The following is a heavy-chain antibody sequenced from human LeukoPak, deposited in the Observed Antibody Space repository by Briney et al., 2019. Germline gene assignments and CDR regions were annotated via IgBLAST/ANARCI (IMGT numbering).Heavy chain of an antibody. Sequence: GASVKVSCKASGYTFTGYYMHWVRQAPGQGLEWMGWINPNSGGTNYAQKFQGRVTMTRDTSISTAYMELSRLRSDDTAVFHCARETQYYYDSSGRGGRAFDIWGQGTMVTVSS. CDR1: GYTFTGYY. J-gene: IGHJ3*02. V-gene: IGHV1-2*02. CDR2: INPNSGGT. D-gene: IGHD3-22*01. CDR3: ARETQYYYDSSGRGGRAFDI.